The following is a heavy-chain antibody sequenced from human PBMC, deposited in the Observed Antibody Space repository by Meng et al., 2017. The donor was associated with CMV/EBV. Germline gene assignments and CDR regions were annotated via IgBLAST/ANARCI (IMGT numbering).Heavy chain of an antibody. CDR2: ISAYNGNT. V-gene: IGHV1-18*01. J-gene: IGHJ5*02. CDR1: GDTCTSYG. CDR3: ARDTGFLYYYGSGPDPENWFDP. D-gene: IGHD3-10*01. Sequence: ASVKVSCKASGDTCTSYGISWVRQAPGQGLEWMGWISAYNGNTNYAQKLQGRVTMTTDTSTSTAYMELRSLRSDDTAVYYCARDTGFLYYYGSGPDPENWFDPWGQGTLVTVSS.